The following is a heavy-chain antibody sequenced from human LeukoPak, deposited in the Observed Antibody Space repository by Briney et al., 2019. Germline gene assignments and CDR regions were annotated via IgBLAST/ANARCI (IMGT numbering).Heavy chain of an antibody. D-gene: IGHD3-9*01. CDR2: IKQDGSEK. J-gene: IGHJ3*02. V-gene: IGHV3-7*03. CDR3: ARLGFLTGYYNDAFDI. Sequence: GGSLRLSCAASGFTFSSYWMSWVRQAPGKGLEWVANIKQDGSEKYYVDSVKGRFTISRGNAKNSLYLQMNSLRAEDTAVYYCARLGFLTGYYNDAFDIWGQGTMVTVSS. CDR1: GFTFSSYW.